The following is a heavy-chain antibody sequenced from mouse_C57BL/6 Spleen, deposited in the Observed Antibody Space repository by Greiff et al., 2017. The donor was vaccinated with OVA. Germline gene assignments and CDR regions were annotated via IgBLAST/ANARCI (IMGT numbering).Heavy chain of an antibody. J-gene: IGHJ4*01. CDR1: GYTFTDYN. D-gene: IGHD1-1*01. CDR3: ARKGSSYDYYAMDY. CDR2: INPNNGGT. V-gene: IGHV1-18*01. Sequence: DVKLQESGPELVKPGASVKIPCKASGYTFTDYNMDWVKQSHGKSLEWIGDINPNNGGTIYNQKFKGKATLTVDKSSSTAYMELRSLTSEDTAVYYCARKGSSYDYYAMDYWGQGTSVTVSS.